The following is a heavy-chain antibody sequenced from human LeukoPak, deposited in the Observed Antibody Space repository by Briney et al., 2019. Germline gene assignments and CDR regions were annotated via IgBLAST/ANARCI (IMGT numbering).Heavy chain of an antibody. CDR1: GGSFSGYY. CDR2: INHSGST. CDR3: ARAYRRRGSYFDY. Sequence: PSETLSLTCAVYGGSFSGYYWSWIRQPPGEGLEWIGEINHSGSTNYNPSLKSRVTISVDTSKNQFSLKLSSVTAADTAVYYCARAYRRRGSYFDYWGQGTLVTVSS. V-gene: IGHV4-34*01. D-gene: IGHD1-26*01. J-gene: IGHJ4*02.